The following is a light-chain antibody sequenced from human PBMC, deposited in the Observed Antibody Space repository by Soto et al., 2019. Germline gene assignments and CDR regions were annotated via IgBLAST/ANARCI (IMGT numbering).Light chain of an antibody. V-gene: IGKV1-39*01. Sequence: DIQMTQSPSSISAFVLKRVTIICRSSQSINTYLNWYQQKPGKAPKLLIYGASSLQSGVPSRFSGSGSGTDFTLTISSLQPEDFATYYCQHSYGIPTWTFGQGTKVDIK. CDR1: QSINTY. CDR3: QHSYGIPTWT. J-gene: IGKJ1*01. CDR2: GAS.